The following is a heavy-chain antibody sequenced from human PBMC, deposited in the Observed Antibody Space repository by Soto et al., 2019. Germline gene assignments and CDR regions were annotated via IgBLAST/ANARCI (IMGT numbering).Heavy chain of an antibody. Sequence: GGSLRLSCAASGFTFSSYAMSWVRQAPGKGLEWVSAISGSGGSTYYADSMKGRFTISRDNSKNTLYLQMNSLRAEDTAVYYCAKDGGVDSGTPDYWGQGTLVTVSS. D-gene: IGHD1-26*01. CDR2: ISGSGGST. CDR3: AKDGGVDSGTPDY. V-gene: IGHV3-23*01. CDR1: GFTFSSYA. J-gene: IGHJ4*02.